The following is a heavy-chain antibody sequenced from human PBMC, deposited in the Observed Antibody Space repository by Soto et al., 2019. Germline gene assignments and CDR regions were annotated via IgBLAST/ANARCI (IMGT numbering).Heavy chain of an antibody. Sequence: GGSLRLSCSASGFTFSSYAIHWVRQAPGKGLEYVSAISSNGGSTYYADSVKGRFTISRDNSKNTLYLQMSSLRAEDTAVYYCVKADGYSGYDGPYFDYWGQGTLVTVSS. CDR1: GFTFSSYA. D-gene: IGHD5-12*01. J-gene: IGHJ4*02. CDR2: ISSNGGST. CDR3: VKADGYSGYDGPYFDY. V-gene: IGHV3-64D*08.